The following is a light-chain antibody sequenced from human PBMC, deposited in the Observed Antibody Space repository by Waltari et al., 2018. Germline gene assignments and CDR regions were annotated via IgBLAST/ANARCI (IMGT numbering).Light chain of an antibody. CDR3: QHYVSLPVT. Sequence: EIVFPPSQGPMSLPPGKRATLSCRASQSVSRALAWYQQNPGQAPRLLIYGASNRATGIPDRFSGSGSGTDFSLIISRLEPEDFAVYYCQHYVSLPVTFGQGTKVEIK. CDR1: QSVSRA. CDR2: GAS. J-gene: IGKJ1*01. V-gene: IGKV3-20*01.